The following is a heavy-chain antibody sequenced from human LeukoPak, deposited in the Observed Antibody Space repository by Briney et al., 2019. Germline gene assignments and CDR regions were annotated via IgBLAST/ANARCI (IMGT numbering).Heavy chain of an antibody. CDR2: IRYDGSNK. D-gene: IGHD4-17*01. CDR1: GFTFSSYG. V-gene: IGHV3-30*02. CDR3: AKEIWPTVTIPGWTYFDY. Sequence: QTGGSLRLSCAASGFTFSSYGMHWVRQAPGKGLEWVAFIRYDGSNKYYADSVKGRFTISRDNSKNTLYLQMNSLRAEDAAVYYCAKEIWPTVTIPGWTYFDYWGQGTLVTVSS. J-gene: IGHJ4*02.